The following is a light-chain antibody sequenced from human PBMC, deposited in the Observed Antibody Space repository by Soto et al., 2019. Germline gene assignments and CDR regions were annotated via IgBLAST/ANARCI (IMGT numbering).Light chain of an antibody. CDR2: DVS. CDR1: SSDVGGYNY. J-gene: IGLJ3*02. CDR3: CSYASTSWV. V-gene: IGLV2-14*01. Sequence: QSALPQPASVSGSPGQSITISCTGTSSDVGGYNYVSWYQQHPGKAPKLLIYDVSERPSGVSDRFSGSKSGNTASLTISGLQAEDEADYYCCSYASTSWVFGGGTKVTVL.